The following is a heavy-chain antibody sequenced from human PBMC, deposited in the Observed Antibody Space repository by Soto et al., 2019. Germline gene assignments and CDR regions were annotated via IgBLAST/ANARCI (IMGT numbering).Heavy chain of an antibody. V-gene: IGHV5-10-1*01. CDR1: GYSFTSYW. Sequence: GESLKISCKGSGYSFTSYWISWVRQMPGKGLEWMGRIDPSDSYTNYSPSFQGHVTISADKSISTAYLQWSSLKATDTAMYYCARRHYGDYYYGMDVWGQGTTVTVSS. CDR2: IDPSDSYT. D-gene: IGHD4-17*01. CDR3: ARRHYGDYYYGMDV. J-gene: IGHJ6*02.